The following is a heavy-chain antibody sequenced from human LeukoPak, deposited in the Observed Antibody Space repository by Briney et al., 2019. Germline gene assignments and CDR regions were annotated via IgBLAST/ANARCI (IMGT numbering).Heavy chain of an antibody. D-gene: IGHD6-19*01. CDR3: AKHAVAGPNWFDP. Sequence: GGSLRLSCAASGFTFSNSAMTWVRQAPGRGLEWVSAISGSGGSTYYADSVKGRFTISRDNSKNTLYLQMNSLRAEDTAVYYCAKHAVAGPNWFDPWGQGTLVTVSS. CDR1: GFTFSNSA. CDR2: ISGSGGST. V-gene: IGHV3-23*01. J-gene: IGHJ5*02.